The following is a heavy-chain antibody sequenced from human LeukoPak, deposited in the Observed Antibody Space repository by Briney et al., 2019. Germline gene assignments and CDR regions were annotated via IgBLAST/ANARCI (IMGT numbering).Heavy chain of an antibody. CDR2: IYYSGST. D-gene: IGHD3-10*01. Sequence: SETLSLTCTVSGGSISSYYWSWIRQPPGKGLEWIGYIYYSGSTNYNPSLKSRVTISVDTSKNQFSLKLSSVTAADTAVYYCARQGRESPNSYYGMDVWGQGTTVTVS. CDR1: GGSISSYY. CDR3: ARQGRESPNSYYGMDV. J-gene: IGHJ6*02. V-gene: IGHV4-59*08.